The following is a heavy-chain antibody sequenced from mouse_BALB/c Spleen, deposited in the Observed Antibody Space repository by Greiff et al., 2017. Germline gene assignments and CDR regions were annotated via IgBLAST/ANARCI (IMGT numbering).Heavy chain of an antibody. J-gene: IGHJ3*01. Sequence: EVHLVESGGGLVKPGGSLKLSCAASGFAFSSYDMSWVRQTPEKRLEWVAYISSGGGSTYYPDTVKGRFTISRDNAKNTLYLQMSSLKSEDTAMYYCARHGEGLRGTWFAYWGQGTLVTVSA. CDR1: GFAFSSYD. D-gene: IGHD2-4*01. CDR3: ARHGEGLRGTWFAY. V-gene: IGHV5-12-1*01. CDR2: ISSGGGST.